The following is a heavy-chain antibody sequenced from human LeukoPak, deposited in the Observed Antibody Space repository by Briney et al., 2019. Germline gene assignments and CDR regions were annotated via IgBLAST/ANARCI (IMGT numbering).Heavy chain of an antibody. CDR1: GFTVSSNY. CDR3: ARVTRLLYFDY. Sequence: QSGGSLRLSCAASGFTVSSNYMSWVRQAPGKGVEWVSVIYSGGSTYYADSVKGRFTISRDNYKNTLYLQMNSLRAEDTAGYYCARVTRLLYFDYWGQGTLVTVSS. D-gene: IGHD1-26*01. CDR2: IYSGGST. J-gene: IGHJ4*02. V-gene: IGHV3-53*01.